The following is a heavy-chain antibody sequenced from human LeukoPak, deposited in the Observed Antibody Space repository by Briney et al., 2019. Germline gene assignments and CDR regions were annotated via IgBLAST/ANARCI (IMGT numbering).Heavy chain of an antibody. Sequence: SQTLSLTCSVSSGSINSGDFYWSWIRQPPGKGPEWIGFIYYSGTTYYNPSLGSRLTISVDTSKNQFFLKLRSVTAADTAVYYCARVGRKDGNHPSNWFDSWGRGTLVTVSS. V-gene: IGHV4-30-4*01. D-gene: IGHD5-24*01. CDR2: IYYSGTT. CDR1: SGSINSGDFY. CDR3: ARVGRKDGNHPSNWFDS. J-gene: IGHJ5*01.